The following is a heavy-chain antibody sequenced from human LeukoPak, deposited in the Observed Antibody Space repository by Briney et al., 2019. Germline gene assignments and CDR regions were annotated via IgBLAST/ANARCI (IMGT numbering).Heavy chain of an antibody. CDR1: GGSVNSGGYY. Sequence: SQTLSLTCTVSGGSVNSGGYYWTWIRQHPGKGLEWLGYIYYSGRTYYNPSLKSRITISLDTSKNQFSLNLTSVSAADTAFYFCARSSDYGDYDWGQGTLITVSP. V-gene: IGHV4-31*03. CDR3: ARSSDYGDYD. D-gene: IGHD4-17*01. J-gene: IGHJ4*02. CDR2: IYYSGRT.